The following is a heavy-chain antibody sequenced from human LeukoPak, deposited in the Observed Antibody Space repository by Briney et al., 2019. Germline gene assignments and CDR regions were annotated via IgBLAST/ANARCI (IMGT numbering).Heavy chain of an antibody. CDR3: GRQGTIAVAGYFDY. V-gene: IGHV4-34*01. Sequence: PSETLSLTCAVYGGSFSGYYWSWIRQPPGKGLEWIGEINHSGSTNYNPSLKSRVTISVDTSKNQFSLKLSSVTAADTAVYYCGRQGTIAVAGYFDYWGQGTLVTVSS. CDR1: GGSFSGYY. CDR2: INHSGST. J-gene: IGHJ4*02. D-gene: IGHD6-19*01.